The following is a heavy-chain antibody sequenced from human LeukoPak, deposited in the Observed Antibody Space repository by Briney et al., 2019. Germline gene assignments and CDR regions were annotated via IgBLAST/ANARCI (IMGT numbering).Heavy chain of an antibody. V-gene: IGHV1-18*01. CDR2: ISGYTGNT. CDR3: ARDPIAMAYYGMDV. J-gene: IGHJ6*02. CDR1: GYSFSNNG. D-gene: IGHD6-19*01. Sequence: ASVKVSCKAPGYSFSNNGVSWVRQAPGQGLEWMGWISGYTGNTNYAQKFQGRVTMTTDTSTSTAYMELRSLRSDDTGVYYCARDPIAMAYYGMDVWGQGTTVTVSS.